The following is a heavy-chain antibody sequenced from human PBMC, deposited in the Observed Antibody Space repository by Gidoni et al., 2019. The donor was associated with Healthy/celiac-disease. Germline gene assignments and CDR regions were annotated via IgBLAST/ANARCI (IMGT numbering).Heavy chain of an antibody. J-gene: IGHJ4*02. V-gene: IGHV4-4*02. CDR3: ASLSPSSGSYYNVEVDY. D-gene: IGHD3-10*01. Sequence: QVQLQESGPGLVKPSGTLSLNCAVSGGSIRSSNWWNWVRQPPGKGLEWIGEIYHSGSTNYNPSLKRRVTISVDKSKNQFSLKLSSVTAADTAVYYCASLSPSSGSYYNVEVDYWGQGTLVTVSS. CDR2: IYHSGST. CDR1: GGSIRSSNW.